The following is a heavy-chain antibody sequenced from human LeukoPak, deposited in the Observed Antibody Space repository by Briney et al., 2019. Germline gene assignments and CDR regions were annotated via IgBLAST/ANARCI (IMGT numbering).Heavy chain of an antibody. CDR3: ARHEYDFWSGYLPTDAFDI. Sequence: NPSETLSLTRTVSGGSISSGSYYWSWIRQPAGKGLEWIGRIYTSGSTNYNPSLNSRVTISVDTSKNQVSLKLSSVTAADTAVYYCARHEYDFWSGYLPTDAFDIWGQGTMVTVSS. CDR2: IYTSGST. J-gene: IGHJ3*02. CDR1: GGSISSGSYY. D-gene: IGHD3-3*01. V-gene: IGHV4-61*02.